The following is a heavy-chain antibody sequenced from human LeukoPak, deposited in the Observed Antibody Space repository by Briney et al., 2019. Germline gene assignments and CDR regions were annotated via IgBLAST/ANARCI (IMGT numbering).Heavy chain of an antibody. V-gene: IGHV4-59*01. J-gene: IGHJ4*02. CDR2: IYYSGST. D-gene: IGHD6-13*01. CDR1: GGSMSSYY. CDR3: AREPVSSSWYFDY. Sequence: SETLSLTCTVSGGSMSSYYWSWIRQPPGKGLEWIGYIYYSGSTNYNPSLKSRVTISVDTSKNQFTLNLSSVTAADTAVYYCAREPVSSSWYFDYWGQGTLVTVSS.